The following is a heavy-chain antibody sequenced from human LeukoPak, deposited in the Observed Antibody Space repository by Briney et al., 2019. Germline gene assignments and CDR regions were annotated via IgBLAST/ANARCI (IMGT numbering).Heavy chain of an antibody. CDR1: GGSISSGSYY. Sequence: SQTLSLTCTVSGGSISSGSYYWSWIRQPAGKGLEWIGRIYTSGSTNYNPSLKSRVTISVDTSKNQFSLKLSSVTAADTAVYYCARAIHRIQATERRYPTQNWFDPWGQGTLVTVSS. D-gene: IGHD5-18*01. CDR2: IYTSGST. CDR3: ARAIHRIQATERRYPTQNWFDP. J-gene: IGHJ5*02. V-gene: IGHV4-61*02.